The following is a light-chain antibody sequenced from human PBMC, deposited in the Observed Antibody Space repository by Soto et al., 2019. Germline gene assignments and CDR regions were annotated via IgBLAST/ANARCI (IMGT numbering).Light chain of an antibody. J-gene: IGKJ5*01. CDR3: QHYNSFPIT. CDR2: AAS. CDR1: QDIRYY. Sequence: IGITQSPSSRSASTVDVVTITFLASQDIRYYLNWYQQKTGQAPKLLIYAASQLETGVPSRFSGSASGTDFTFTINSLQPDDIGTYYCQHYNSFPITFGQGTRLEIK. V-gene: IGKV1-33*01.